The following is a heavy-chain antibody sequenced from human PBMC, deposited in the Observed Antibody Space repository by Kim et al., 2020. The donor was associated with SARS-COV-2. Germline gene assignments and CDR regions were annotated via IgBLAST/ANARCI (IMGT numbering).Heavy chain of an antibody. CDR1: GYTFTSYA. J-gene: IGHJ4*02. Sequence: ASVKVSCKASGYTFTSYAMNWVRQAPGQGLEWMGWINTNTGNPTYAQGFTGRFVFSLDTSVSTAYLQISSLKAEDTAVYYCARGAHDKRWLQFLVTQYYFDYWGQGTLVTVSS. V-gene: IGHV7-4-1*02. CDR3: ARGAHDKRWLQFLVTQYYFDY. CDR2: INTNTGNP. D-gene: IGHD5-12*01.